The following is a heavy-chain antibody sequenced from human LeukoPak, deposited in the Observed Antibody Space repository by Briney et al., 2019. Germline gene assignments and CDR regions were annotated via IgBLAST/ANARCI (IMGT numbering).Heavy chain of an antibody. CDR3: ARSSISYGSGSYYNPSI. J-gene: IGHJ4*02. Sequence: SVKVSCKASGGTFSSYAISWVRQAPGQGLEWMGGIIPIFGTANYAQKFQGRVTITADESTSTAYMELSSLRSEDTAVYYCARSSISYGSGSYYNPSIWGQGTLVTVSS. CDR1: GGTFSSYA. V-gene: IGHV1-69*13. D-gene: IGHD3-10*01. CDR2: IIPIFGTA.